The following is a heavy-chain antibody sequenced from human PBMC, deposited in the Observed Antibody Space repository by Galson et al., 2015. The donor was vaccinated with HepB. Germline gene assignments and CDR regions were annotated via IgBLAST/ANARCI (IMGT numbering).Heavy chain of an antibody. D-gene: IGHD3-9*01. Sequence: SVKVSCKASGGTFSSYAISWVRQAPGQGLEWMGGIIPIFGTANYAQKFQGRVTITADKSTSTAYVELSSLRSEDTAVYYCAGHRPDILTGWGLPFDYWGQGTLVTVSS. J-gene: IGHJ4*02. V-gene: IGHV1-69*06. CDR3: AGHRPDILTGWGLPFDY. CDR2: IIPIFGTA. CDR1: GGTFSSYA.